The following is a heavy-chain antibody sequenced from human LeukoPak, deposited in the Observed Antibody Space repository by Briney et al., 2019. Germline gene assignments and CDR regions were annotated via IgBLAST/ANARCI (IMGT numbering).Heavy chain of an antibody. Sequence: PGGSLRLSCEAYGFPFSRYNMNRVRRATGKGLEGVSYISSSSSNRYYAESVKGRFTVSRDNAKNSLYLQMNSLRDEDRAVYYCARDPTMGGAFDVWGQGTTVTVSS. J-gene: IGHJ3*01. V-gene: IGHV3-48*02. CDR3: ARDPTMGGAFDV. CDR1: GFPFSRYN. CDR2: ISSSSSNR. D-gene: IGHD3-10*01.